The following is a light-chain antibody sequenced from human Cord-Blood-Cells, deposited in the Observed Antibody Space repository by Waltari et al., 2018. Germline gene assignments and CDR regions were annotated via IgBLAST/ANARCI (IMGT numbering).Light chain of an antibody. CDR2: GAS. V-gene: IGKV3-20*01. Sequence: EIVLTQSPGTLSLSPGERATLSCRASQSVSSSYLAWYQQKPGQAPRLLIDGASSRATGIPDRFSGSGCGTDFTLTISRLEPEDFAVYYCQQYGSSPRTFGQGTKVEIK. CDR1: QSVSSSY. CDR3: QQYGSSPRT. J-gene: IGKJ1*01.